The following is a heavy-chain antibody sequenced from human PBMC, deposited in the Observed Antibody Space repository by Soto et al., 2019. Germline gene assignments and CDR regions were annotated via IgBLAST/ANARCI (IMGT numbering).Heavy chain of an antibody. J-gene: IGHJ6*02. CDR1: GFSLSTSGMC. V-gene: IGHV2-70*01. CDR3: ARIASAYYGMDV. Sequence: GSGPTLVNPTQPLTLTCTFSGFSLSTSGMCVSWIRQPPGKALEWLALIDWDDDKYYSTSLRTRLTISKDTSKNQVVLTMTNMYPVDTATCYCARIASAYYGMDVWGQGTTVTVS. D-gene: IGHD6-6*01. CDR2: IDWDDDK.